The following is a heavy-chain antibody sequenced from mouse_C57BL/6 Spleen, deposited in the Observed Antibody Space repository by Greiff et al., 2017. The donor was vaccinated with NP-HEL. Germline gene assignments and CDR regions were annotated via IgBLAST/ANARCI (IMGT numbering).Heavy chain of an antibody. D-gene: IGHD2-5*01. J-gene: IGHJ2*01. CDR2: IYPRSGNT. Sequence: QVQLKQSGAELARPGASVKLSCKASGYTFTSYGISWVKQRTGQGLEWIGEIYPRSGNTYYNEKFKGKATLTADTSSSTAYMELRSLTSEDSAVYFCARSGDSNYVGVFDYWGQGTTLTVSS. CDR1: GYTFTSYG. CDR3: ARSGDSNYVGVFDY. V-gene: IGHV1-81*01.